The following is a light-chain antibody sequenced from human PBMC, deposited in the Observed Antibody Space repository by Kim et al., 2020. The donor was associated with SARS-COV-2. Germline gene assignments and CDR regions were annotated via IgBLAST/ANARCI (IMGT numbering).Light chain of an antibody. CDR2: EDD. V-gene: IGLV6-57*03. Sequence: GETGTSTCTRSRGSMDDNDVQWDQQQPVGGPTTVVYEDDQRPSVVSDRFSGASENSSNSVYLTDSGQRTEDEADYQCQNYNRDNILFGGGTQMNVL. CDR1: RGSMDDND. J-gene: IGLJ2*01. CDR3: QNYNRDNIL.